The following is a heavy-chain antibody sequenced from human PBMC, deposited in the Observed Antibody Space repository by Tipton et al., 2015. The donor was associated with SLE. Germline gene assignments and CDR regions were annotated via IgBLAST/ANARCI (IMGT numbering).Heavy chain of an antibody. J-gene: IGHJ3*02. D-gene: IGHD2-8*01. V-gene: IGHV4-59*01. CDR1: GGSISSYY. Sequence: LRLSCTVSGGSISSYYWSWIRQPPGKGLEWIGYIYTSGSTNYNPSLKSRVTISIDTSKNQFSLNLTSVTPADTAIYYCARLNFCTNDVCQYAFDIWGQGTMVTVSS. CDR2: IYTSGST. CDR3: ARLNFCTNDVCQYAFDI.